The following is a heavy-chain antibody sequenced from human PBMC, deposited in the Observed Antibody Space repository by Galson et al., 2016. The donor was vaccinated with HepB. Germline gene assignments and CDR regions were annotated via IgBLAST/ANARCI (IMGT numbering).Heavy chain of an antibody. CDR3: ARDIAAPPGGWFDP. V-gene: IGHV3-33*01. CDR2: IRYDASKT. J-gene: IGHJ5*02. D-gene: IGHD6-6*01. CDR1: GIPFSNYA. Sequence: SLRLSCAASGIPFSNYAMHWVRQAPGKGLEWVAGIRYDASKTYYADSVKGRFTISRDNSKSTVYMQMNSLRADDTAVYYCARDIAAPPGGWFDPWGQGTLVIVSS.